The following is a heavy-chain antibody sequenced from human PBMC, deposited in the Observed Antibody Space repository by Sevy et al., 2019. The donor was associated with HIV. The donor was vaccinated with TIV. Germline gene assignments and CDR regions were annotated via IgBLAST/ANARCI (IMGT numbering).Heavy chain of an antibody. CDR2: INQAGHEK. Sequence: GGSLRLSCVASGFSLSNYWMTWVRQAPGKGLEWVANINQAGHEKYYVDSVKGRFTISRDGATLFLQMNSLRAEDTAVYYCARSSYYYDNGYYNPFALWGRGTLVTVSS. J-gene: IGHJ4*02. D-gene: IGHD3-22*01. V-gene: IGHV3-7*01. CDR1: GFSLSNYW. CDR3: ARSSYYYDNGYYNPFAL.